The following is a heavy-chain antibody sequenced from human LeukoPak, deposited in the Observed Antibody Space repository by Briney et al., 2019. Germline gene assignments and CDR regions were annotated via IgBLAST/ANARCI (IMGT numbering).Heavy chain of an antibody. CDR3: ARVYGDPTLDY. Sequence: SETLSLTCTVSGGSISSSSYYWSWIRQPPGKGLEWIGEINHSGSTNYNPSLKSRVTISVDTSKNQFSLKLSSVTAADTAVYYCARVYGDPTLDYWGQGTLVTVSS. CDR1: GGSISSSSYY. J-gene: IGHJ4*02. CDR2: INHSGST. D-gene: IGHD4-17*01. V-gene: IGHV4-39*07.